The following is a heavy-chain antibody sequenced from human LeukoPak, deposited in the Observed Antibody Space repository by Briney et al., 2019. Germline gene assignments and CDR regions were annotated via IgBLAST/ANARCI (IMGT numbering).Heavy chain of an antibody. CDR3: ARGPAII. CDR2: IYYSGST. CDR1: GGSISSSSYY. Sequence: KSSETLSLTCTVSGGSISSSSYYWGWIRQPPGKGLEWIGSIYYSGSTYYNPSLKSRVTISVDTSKNQFSLKLGSVTAADTAVYYCARGPAIIWGQGTLVTVSS. V-gene: IGHV4-39*07. J-gene: IGHJ4*02. D-gene: IGHD5-18*01.